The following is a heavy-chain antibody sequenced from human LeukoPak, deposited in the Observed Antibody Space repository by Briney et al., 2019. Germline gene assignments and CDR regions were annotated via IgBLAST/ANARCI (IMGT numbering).Heavy chain of an antibody. Sequence: SETLSLTCTVSGGSFNNYYWSWIRQPAGKGLEWIGRIYTRGSTNYNPSLKSRVTMSVDTSKTQSSLKLSSVTAADTAVYYCARGRYCSADICSGGDAFDIWGQGTMVSVSS. J-gene: IGHJ3*02. CDR3: ARGRYCSADICSGGDAFDI. V-gene: IGHV4-4*07. D-gene: IGHD2-15*01. CDR1: GGSFNNYY. CDR2: IYTRGST.